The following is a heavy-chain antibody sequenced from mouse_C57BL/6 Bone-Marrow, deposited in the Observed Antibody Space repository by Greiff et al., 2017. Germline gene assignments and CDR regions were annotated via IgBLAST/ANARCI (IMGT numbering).Heavy chain of an antibody. J-gene: IGHJ4*01. CDR2: IDPSYSYT. CDR1: GYTFTSYW. V-gene: IGHV1-69*01. Sequence: QVHVKQPGAELVMPGASVKLSCKASGYTFTSYWMHWVKQRPGQGLEWIGEIDPSYSYTNYNQKFKGKSTLTVDKSSSTAYMQLRSLTSEDSAVYYCARANYGNYDAMDYWGQGTSVTVSS. CDR3: ARANYGNYDAMDY. D-gene: IGHD2-1*01.